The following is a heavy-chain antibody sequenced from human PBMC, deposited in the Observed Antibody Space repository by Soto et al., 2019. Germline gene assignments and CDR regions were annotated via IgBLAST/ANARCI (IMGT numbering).Heavy chain of an antibody. V-gene: IGHV4-31*03. CDR1: GDSISSGAYY. J-gene: IGHJ4*02. Sequence: PSETLSLTCTVSGDSISSGAYYWSWIRQHPGKGLEWIGYISYSGRTYYNPSLKSRLTISLDTSENQFSLKLTSVTAADTAMYYCARVPDYWGQGTLVTVSS. CDR3: ARVPDY. CDR2: ISYSGRT.